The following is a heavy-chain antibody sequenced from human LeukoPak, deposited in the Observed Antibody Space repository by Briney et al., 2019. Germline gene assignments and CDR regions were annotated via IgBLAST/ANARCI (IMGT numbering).Heavy chain of an antibody. J-gene: IGHJ4*02. CDR3: ARVLPGVGATNGFDY. V-gene: IGHV1-8*03. CDR1: GYTFTSYD. Sequence: ASVKVSCKASGYTFTSYDINWVRQATGQGREWMGWMNPNSGNTGYAQKFQGRVTITRNTSISTAYMELSSLRSEDTAVYYCARVLPGVGATNGFDYWGQGTLVTVSS. CDR2: MNPNSGNT. D-gene: IGHD1-26*01.